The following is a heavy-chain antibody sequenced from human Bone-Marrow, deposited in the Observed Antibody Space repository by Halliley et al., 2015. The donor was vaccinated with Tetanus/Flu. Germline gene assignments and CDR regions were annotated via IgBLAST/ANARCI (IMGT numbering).Heavy chain of an antibody. J-gene: IGHJ4*02. CDR3: AKEVETRKYFDF. D-gene: IGHD2-15*01. CDR2: ISANGGLT. V-gene: IGHV3-23*01. Sequence: WVSGISANGGLTDYADSVKGRFTISRGNSKNTLYLQMNSLRAEDRAVYYCAKEVETRKYFDFWGQGTLATVSS.